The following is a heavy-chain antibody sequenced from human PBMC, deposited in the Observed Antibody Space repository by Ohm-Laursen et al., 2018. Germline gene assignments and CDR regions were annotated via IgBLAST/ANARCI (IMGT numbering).Heavy chain of an antibody. J-gene: IGHJ6*02. CDR2: IRSKADGGTT. Sequence: SLRLSCTASGFTFGDYAMSWFRQAPGKGLEWVGFIRSKADGGTTDYAAPVKGRFTISRDDSKNTLYLQMSSLKTEDTAVYYCTTAGERYYYYGMDVWGQGTTVTVSS. CDR3: TTAGERYYYYGMDV. V-gene: IGHV3-49*03. CDR1: GFTFGDYA.